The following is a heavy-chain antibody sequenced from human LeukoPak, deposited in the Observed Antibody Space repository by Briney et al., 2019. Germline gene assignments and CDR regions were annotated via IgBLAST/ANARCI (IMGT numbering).Heavy chain of an antibody. V-gene: IGHV7-4-1*02. CDR2: INTNTGNP. CDR1: GYTFTNYA. D-gene: IGHD4-17*01. Sequence: ASVKVSCKASGYTFTNYAMNWVRQAPGQGLEWIGWINTNTGNPTYAQGFTGRFVFSLDTSVSTTYLQISSLKAEDTAAYYCARGLYGDYTIRTFDYWGQGTLVTVSS. CDR3: ARGLYGDYTIRTFDY. J-gene: IGHJ4*02.